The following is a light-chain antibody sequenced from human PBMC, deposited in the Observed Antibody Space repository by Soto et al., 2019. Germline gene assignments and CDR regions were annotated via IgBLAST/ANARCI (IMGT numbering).Light chain of an antibody. Sequence: QSLLTQPPSASGTPGQRVAISCSGGSSDIGSNPVNWYLHLPGAAPKLLIYRDNQRPSGVPDRFSGSKSGTSASLTISGLQSADEADYYCSAWDDNIYGPVFGGGTKLTVL. CDR3: SAWDDNIYGPV. CDR2: RDN. J-gene: IGLJ2*01. CDR1: SSDIGSNP. V-gene: IGLV1-44*01.